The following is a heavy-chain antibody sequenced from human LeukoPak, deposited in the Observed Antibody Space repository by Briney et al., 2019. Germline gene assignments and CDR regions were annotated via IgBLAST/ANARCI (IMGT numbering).Heavy chain of an antibody. V-gene: IGHV1-18*01. D-gene: IGHD2-8*01. CDR1: GYTFTSYD. CDR3: ARDSCTNGVCYLDY. CDR2: ISAYNGNT. J-gene: IGHJ4*02. Sequence: ASVKVSFKASGYTFTSYDISWVRQAPGQGLEWMGWISAYNGNTNYAQKLQGRVTMTTDTSTSTAYMELRSLRSDDTAVYYCARDSCTNGVCYLDYWGQGTLVTVSS.